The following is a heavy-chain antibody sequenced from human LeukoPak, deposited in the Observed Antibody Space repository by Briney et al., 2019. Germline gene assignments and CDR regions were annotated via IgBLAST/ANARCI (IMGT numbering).Heavy chain of an antibody. Sequence: SETLSLTCTVSGGSISSYYWSWIRQPPGKGLEWIGYIYYSGSTNYNPSLKSRVTISVDTSKSQFSLKLSSVTAADTAVYYCARLKSSSWYQGFDYWGQGTLVTVSS. D-gene: IGHD6-13*01. V-gene: IGHV4-59*08. CDR1: GGSISSYY. J-gene: IGHJ4*02. CDR2: IYYSGST. CDR3: ARLKSSSWYQGFDY.